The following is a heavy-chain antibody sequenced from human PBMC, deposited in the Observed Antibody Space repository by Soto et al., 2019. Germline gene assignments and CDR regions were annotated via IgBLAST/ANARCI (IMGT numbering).Heavy chain of an antibody. CDR1: GGSISSGGYY. CDR2: IYYSGST. Sequence: SETLSLTCTVSGGSISSGGYYWSWIRQHPGKGLEWIGYIYYSGSTYYNPSLKSRVTISVDTSKNQFSLKLSSVTAADTAVYYCARGVLRYFDWPPGWFDPWGQGTLVTVS. D-gene: IGHD3-9*01. J-gene: IGHJ5*02. V-gene: IGHV4-31*03. CDR3: ARGVLRYFDWPPGWFDP.